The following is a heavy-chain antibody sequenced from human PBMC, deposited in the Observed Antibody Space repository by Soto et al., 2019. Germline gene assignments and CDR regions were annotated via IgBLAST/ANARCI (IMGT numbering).Heavy chain of an antibody. Sequence: LQTLSLTNTVSDGSISSISCYWSWIRQPPGKGLEWIGYIYYSGSTNYNPSLKSRVTISVDTSKNQFSLKLSSVTAADTAVYYCARHSPLAYSSSAGFDYWGQGTLVTVSS. CDR2: IYYSGST. CDR1: DGSISSISCY. D-gene: IGHD6-6*01. CDR3: ARHSPLAYSSSAGFDY. V-gene: IGHV4-39*01. J-gene: IGHJ4*02.